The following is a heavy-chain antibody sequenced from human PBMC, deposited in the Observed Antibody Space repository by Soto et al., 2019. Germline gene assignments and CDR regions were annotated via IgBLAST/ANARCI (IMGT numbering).Heavy chain of an antibody. D-gene: IGHD3-9*01. CDR3: VRHSRYFDSNWFDP. CDR1: GGSFSSSAYY. V-gene: IGHV4-39*01. J-gene: IGHJ5*02. Sequence: SETLSLTCTVSGGSFSSSAYYWGWIRQPPGKGLEWIGSMYNSGSTYYNPSLKSRVTLSVDTSKNQFSLKLSSVTAADTAVYYCVRHSRYFDSNWFDPWGQGTLVTVSS. CDR2: MYNSGST.